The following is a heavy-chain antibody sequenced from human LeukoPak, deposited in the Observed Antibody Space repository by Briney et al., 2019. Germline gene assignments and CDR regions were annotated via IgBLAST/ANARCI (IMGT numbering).Heavy chain of an antibody. CDR2: INPSGGST. CDR1: GYTFTSYY. D-gene: IGHD3-3*01. V-gene: IGHV1-46*01. Sequence: ASVKVSCKASGYTFTSYYMHWVRQAPGQGLEWMGIINPSGGSTSYAQKFQGSVTMTRDTSTSTVYMELSSLRSEDTAVYYCARGGGYDFWSGYYSRDYWGQGTLVTVSS. J-gene: IGHJ4*02. CDR3: ARGGGYDFWSGYYSRDY.